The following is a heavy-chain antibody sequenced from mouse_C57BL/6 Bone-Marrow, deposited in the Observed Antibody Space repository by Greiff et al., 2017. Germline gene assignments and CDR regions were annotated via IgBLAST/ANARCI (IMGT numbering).Heavy chain of an antibody. J-gene: IGHJ4*01. V-gene: IGHV5-6*01. Sequence: EVQGVESGGDLVKPGGSLKLSCAASGFTFSSYGMSWVRQTPDKRLEWVATISSGGSYTYYPDSVKGRFTISRDNAKNTLYLQMSSLKSEDTAMDYCARHEGRLYYYAMDYWGQGTSVTVSS. CDR1: GFTFSSYG. CDR2: ISSGGSYT. D-gene: IGHD3-3*01. CDR3: ARHEGRLYYYAMDY.